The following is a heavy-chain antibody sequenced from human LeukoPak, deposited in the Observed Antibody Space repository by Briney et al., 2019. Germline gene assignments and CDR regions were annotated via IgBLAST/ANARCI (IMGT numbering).Heavy chain of an antibody. Sequence: LAGGSLRLSCATSGFTFSRYDYNWVRQAPGKGLEWISYISISGVTKYYADSVRGRFTVSRDNARDSLYLQMDSLRAEDTATYYCTGHGSTYYFDYCGQGTQVTVSS. CDR2: ISISGVTK. J-gene: IGHJ4*02. D-gene: IGHD5/OR15-5a*01. V-gene: IGHV3-48*03. CDR1: GFTFSRYD. CDR3: TGHGSTYYFDY.